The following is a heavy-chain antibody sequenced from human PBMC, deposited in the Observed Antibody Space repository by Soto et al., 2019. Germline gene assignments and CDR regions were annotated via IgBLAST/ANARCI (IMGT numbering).Heavy chain of an antibody. Sequence: ASVKVSCKASGYTFTSYDINWVRQATGQGLEWMGWMNPNSGNTGYAQKFQGRVTMTRNTSISTAYMELSSLRSEDTAVYYCARGHALAAADDYWGQGTLVTVSS. J-gene: IGHJ4*02. CDR2: MNPNSGNT. D-gene: IGHD6-13*01. CDR3: ARGHALAAADDY. V-gene: IGHV1-8*01. CDR1: GYTFTSYD.